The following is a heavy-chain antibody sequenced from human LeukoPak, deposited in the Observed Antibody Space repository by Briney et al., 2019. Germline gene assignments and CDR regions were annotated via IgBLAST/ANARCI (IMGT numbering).Heavy chain of an antibody. Sequence: GGSLRLSCAASGLIFSSYAMSWVRQAPGQGLEWVSGMSGNGGTTYYADSVKGRFTISRDNSKNTLYLQMNNLRVEDTAVYYCARRDYYDSSGYSPLFDYWGQGTLVTVSS. J-gene: IGHJ4*02. D-gene: IGHD3-22*01. V-gene: IGHV3-23*01. CDR3: ARRDYYDSSGYSPLFDY. CDR2: MSGNGGTT. CDR1: GLIFSSYA.